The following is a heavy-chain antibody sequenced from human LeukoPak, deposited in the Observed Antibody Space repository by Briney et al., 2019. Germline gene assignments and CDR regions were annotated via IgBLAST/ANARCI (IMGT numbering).Heavy chain of an antibody. CDR1: GVTFSSYA. V-gene: IGHV3-23*01. D-gene: IGHD3-22*01. CDR2: ISGSGDST. Sequence: GGSLRLSCAASGVTFSSYAMSWVRQAPGRGLEWVSGISGSGDSTNYSDPVKGRFTISRDNSKNTLYLQMNSLRAEDTAVYYCAKVGYYDSSGYYVFDYWGQGTLVTVSS. J-gene: IGHJ4*02. CDR3: AKVGYYDSSGYYVFDY.